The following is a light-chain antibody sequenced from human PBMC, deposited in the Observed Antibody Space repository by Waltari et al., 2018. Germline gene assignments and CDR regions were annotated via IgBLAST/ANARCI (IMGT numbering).Light chain of an antibody. CDR3: MQGTQWPRS. J-gene: IGKJ1*01. Sequence: DVVMTQSPLSLPVTLGQPASISCRSSQSLVHGDGDTYLSWFQQRPGQSSRRLIYKVSNRDSGVPDRFRGSGSGTDFTLKISRVEADDIAIYYCMQGTQWPRSFGQGTKVEIE. CDR1: QSLVHGDGDTY. CDR2: KVS. V-gene: IGKV2-30*02.